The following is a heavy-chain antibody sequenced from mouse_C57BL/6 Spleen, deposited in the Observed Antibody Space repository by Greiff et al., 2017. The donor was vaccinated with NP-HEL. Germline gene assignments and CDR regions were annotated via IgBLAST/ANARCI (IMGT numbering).Heavy chain of an antibody. CDR2: INYDGSST. CDR1: GFTFSDYY. CDR3: ARDPAWYFDV. Sequence: EVQLVESEGGLVQPGSSMKLSCTASGFTFSDYYMAWVRQVPEKGLEWVANINYDGSSTYYLDSLKSRFLISRDNAKNILYLQMSSLKSEDTATYYCARDPAWYFDVWGTGTTVTVSS. V-gene: IGHV5-16*01. J-gene: IGHJ1*03.